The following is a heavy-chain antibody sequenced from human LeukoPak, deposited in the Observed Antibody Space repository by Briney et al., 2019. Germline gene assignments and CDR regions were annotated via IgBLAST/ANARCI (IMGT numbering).Heavy chain of an antibody. J-gene: IGHJ4*02. Sequence: ASVKVSCKASGYTFTSYGIRWARQAPGQGLEWMGWISTYNGDTNYAQKLQGRVTMTTDTSTSTAYMALRSLGSDDTAVYYCARDHNWVVDYWGQGTLVTVSS. V-gene: IGHV1-18*01. CDR2: ISTYNGDT. CDR3: ARDHNWVVDY. CDR1: GYTFTSYG. D-gene: IGHD1-1*01.